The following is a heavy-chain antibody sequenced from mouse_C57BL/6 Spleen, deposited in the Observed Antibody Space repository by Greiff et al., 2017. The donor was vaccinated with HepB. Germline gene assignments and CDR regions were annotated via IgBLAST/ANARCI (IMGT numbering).Heavy chain of an antibody. J-gene: IGHJ3*01. CDR2: INPSSGYT. V-gene: IGHV1-4*01. Sequence: VQLQESGAELARPGASVKMSCKASGYTFTSYTMHWVKQRPGQGLEWIGYINPSSGYTKYNQKFKDKATLTADKSSSTAYMQLSSLTSEDSAVYYCAREYYGTGGFAYWGQGTLVTVSA. D-gene: IGHD2-1*01. CDR3: AREYYGTGGFAY. CDR1: GYTFTSYT.